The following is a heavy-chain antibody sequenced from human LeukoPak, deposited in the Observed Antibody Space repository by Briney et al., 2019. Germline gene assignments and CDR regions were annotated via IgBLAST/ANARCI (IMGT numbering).Heavy chain of an antibody. CDR1: GFSFSTYT. CDR2: ISKSSDYI. J-gene: IGHJ4*02. V-gene: IGHV3-21*04. CDR3: AKDRGVTAVADPFDY. Sequence: GGSLRLSCAASGFSFSTYTMNWVRQAPGEGLEWVSSISKSSDYIHYADSVKGRFTISRDNSKNTLYLQMNSLRAEDTAVYYCAKDRGVTAVADPFDYWGQGTLVTVSS. D-gene: IGHD6-19*01.